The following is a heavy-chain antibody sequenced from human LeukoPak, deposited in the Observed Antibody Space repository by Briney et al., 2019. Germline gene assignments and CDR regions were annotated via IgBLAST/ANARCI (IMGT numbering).Heavy chain of an antibody. CDR1: GDSVSSNSVS. CDR3: ARGNSGRHDY. J-gene: IGHJ4*02. D-gene: IGHD6-19*01. Sequence: SQTLSLTCAISGDSVSSNSVSWSWIRQSPSRGPEWLGRTYCRSKWFNDYAVSMKRRITINPDTSKNQFSLQLNSVTPEDTAVYYCARGNSGRHDYWGQGTLVTVSS. V-gene: IGHV6-1*01. CDR2: TYCRSKWFN.